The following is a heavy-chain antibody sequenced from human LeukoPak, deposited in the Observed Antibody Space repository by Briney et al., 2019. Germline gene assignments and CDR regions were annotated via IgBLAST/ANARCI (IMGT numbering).Heavy chain of an antibody. Sequence: ASVKVSCKASGYTFTSYDINWVRQATGQGLEWMGWINPNSGGTNYAQKFQGRVTMTRDTSISTAYMELSRLRSGDTAVYYCAREIGLRGRVTKAAIDYWGQGTLVTVSS. CDR2: INPNSGGT. V-gene: IGHV1-2*02. D-gene: IGHD2-15*01. CDR1: GYTFTSYD. CDR3: AREIGLRGRVTKAAIDY. J-gene: IGHJ4*02.